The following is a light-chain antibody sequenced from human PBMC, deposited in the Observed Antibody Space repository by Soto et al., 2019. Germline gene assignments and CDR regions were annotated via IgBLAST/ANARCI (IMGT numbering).Light chain of an antibody. J-gene: IGKJ1*01. CDR1: QSISISY. CDR3: QQYGGSSWT. Sequence: EIVLTQSPGTLSLSPGERATLSCRASQSISISYLAWYQQQPGQAPRLLIYSTSTSATGIPDRFSGSGSGTDFTLTISKLEPGDFAVYYCQQYGGSSWTFGQGTKVEIK. V-gene: IGKV3-20*01. CDR2: STS.